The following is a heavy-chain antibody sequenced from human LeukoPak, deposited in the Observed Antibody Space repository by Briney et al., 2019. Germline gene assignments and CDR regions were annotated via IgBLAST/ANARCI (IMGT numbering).Heavy chain of an antibody. J-gene: IGHJ6*02. CDR1: GGSISSGGYY. CDR2: IYYSGTT. V-gene: IGHV4-31*03. Sequence: PSETLSLTCTVSGGSISSGGYYWSWIRQHPWKGLEWIGYIYYSGTTYYNSSLESRITISLDTSKNQFSLRLTSVTAADTAVYYCARDQNGSGSQTYYYGMDVWGQGTTVTVSS. CDR3: ARDQNGSGSQTYYYGMDV. D-gene: IGHD3-10*01.